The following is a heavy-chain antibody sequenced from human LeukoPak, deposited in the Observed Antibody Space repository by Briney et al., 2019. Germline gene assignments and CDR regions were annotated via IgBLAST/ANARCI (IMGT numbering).Heavy chain of an antibody. Sequence: SETLSLTCAVYGGSFSGYYWSWIRQPPGKGLEWIGEINHSGSTNYNPSLKSRVTISVDTSKNQFSLKLSSVTAADTAVYYCARGGYYYGSGSYYNLEYYYYYMDVWGKGTTVTVSS. CDR1: GGSFSGYY. J-gene: IGHJ6*03. CDR2: INHSGST. D-gene: IGHD3-10*01. V-gene: IGHV4-34*01. CDR3: ARGGYYYGSGSYYNLEYYYYYMDV.